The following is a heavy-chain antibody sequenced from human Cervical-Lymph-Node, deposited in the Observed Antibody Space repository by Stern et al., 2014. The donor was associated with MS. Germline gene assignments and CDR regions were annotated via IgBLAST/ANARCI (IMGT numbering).Heavy chain of an antibody. CDR2: INTDGSST. CDR1: EFTFSSYW. CDR3: ARDVGVYAQDY. V-gene: IGHV3-74*01. J-gene: IGHJ4*02. D-gene: IGHD2-2*01. Sequence: DQLVQSGGGLVQPGGSLRLSCAASEFTFSSYWMHWVRQAPGKGLVWVSRINTDGSSTIYADSVKGRFTISRDNAKNTLYLQMNSLRAEDTAVYYCARDVGVYAQDYWGQGTLVTVSS.